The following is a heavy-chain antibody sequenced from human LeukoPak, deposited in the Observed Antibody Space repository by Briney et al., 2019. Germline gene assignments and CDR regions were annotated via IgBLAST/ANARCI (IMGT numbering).Heavy chain of an antibody. V-gene: IGHV3-48*03. J-gene: IGHJ5*02. Sequence: GGSLRLSCTAPGFTFSSYEMNWVRQAPGKGLEWVSYISSRGSTIYYADSVKGRFTISRDNAKNSLYLQMNSLRAEDTAVYYCAREASRFGELFNWFDPWGQGTLVTVSS. CDR2: ISSRGSTI. CDR3: AREASRFGELFNWFDP. D-gene: IGHD3-10*01. CDR1: GFTFSSYE.